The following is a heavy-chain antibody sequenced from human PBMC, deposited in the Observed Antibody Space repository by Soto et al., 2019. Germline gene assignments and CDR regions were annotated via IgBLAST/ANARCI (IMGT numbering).Heavy chain of an antibody. J-gene: IGHJ3*02. Sequence: QVQLQESGPGLVKPSQTLSLTCTVSGGSISSGDYYWNWIRQPPGKGLEWIGFIYNSGKTYYNPYLKSRVTISLDTSKNQFSLKLTSVTAADTAVYYCARNDYDYVWESPGGDAFDIWGQGTLVTVSS. CDR1: GGSISSGDYY. V-gene: IGHV4-30-4*01. CDR2: IYNSGKT. D-gene: IGHD3-16*01. CDR3: ARNDYDYVWESPGGDAFDI.